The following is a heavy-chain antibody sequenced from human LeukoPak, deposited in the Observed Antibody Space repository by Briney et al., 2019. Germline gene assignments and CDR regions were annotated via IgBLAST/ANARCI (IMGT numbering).Heavy chain of an antibody. CDR3: ATEAGQSSSRNSEYYFDY. CDR2: INPNSGGT. Sequence: ASVKVSCKASGYTFTGFYLHWVRQAPGQGLEWMGWINPNSGGTNCAQKFQGRVTMTRDTSINTAYMELSRLRSDDTAVYYCATEAGQSSSRNSEYYFDYWGQGTLITGSS. CDR1: GYTFTGFY. D-gene: IGHD6-6*01. J-gene: IGHJ4*02. V-gene: IGHV1-2*02.